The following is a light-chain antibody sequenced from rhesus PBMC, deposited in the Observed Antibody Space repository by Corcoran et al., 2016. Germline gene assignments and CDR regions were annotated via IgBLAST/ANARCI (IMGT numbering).Light chain of an antibody. CDR1: QSVSSS. CDR2: GAA. CDR3: QQYSNWPFT. V-gene: IGKV3-42*03. J-gene: IGKJ3*01. Sequence: EIVMTQSPATLSLSPGERATLSCRASQSVSSSLAWYQQKPGQAPRPLIYGAASRAPGIPDRFSGSGSGTEFTLTISSLEPEDFAVYYCQQYSNWPFTFGPGTKLDIK.